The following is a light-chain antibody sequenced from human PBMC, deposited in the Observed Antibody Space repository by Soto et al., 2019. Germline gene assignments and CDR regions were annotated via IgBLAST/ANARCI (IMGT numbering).Light chain of an antibody. CDR1: QNILYSSNNKNY. CDR2: WAS. J-gene: IGKJ2*01. Sequence: DIVMTQSPDSLAVSLGERATINCKSSQNILYSSNNKNYLAWYRQKPGQPPKLLIYWASVRESGVPARISGSGSGTEFTRTISSLQAEEVAVEYCQQYYSTPPYTFGQGTKLEIK. CDR3: QQYYSTPPYT. V-gene: IGKV4-1*01.